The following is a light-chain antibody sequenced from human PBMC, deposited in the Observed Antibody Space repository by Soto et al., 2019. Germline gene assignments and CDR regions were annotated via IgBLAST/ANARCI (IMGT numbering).Light chain of an antibody. CDR2: EGY. CDR1: NYNL. J-gene: IGLJ2*01. CDR3: XSYAGAVV. Sequence: QSALTQPASVSGSPGQSITLSCTGTNYNLVSWYQHHPGKAPKLMIYEGYQRPSGVSDRFSGSQSGNTASLTISGLQAEXXXXXXXXSYAGAVVFGGGTKLXVL. V-gene: IGLV2-23*01.